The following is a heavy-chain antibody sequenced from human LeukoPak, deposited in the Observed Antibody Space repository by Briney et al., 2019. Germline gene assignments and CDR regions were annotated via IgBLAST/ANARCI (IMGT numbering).Heavy chain of an antibody. Sequence: GASVKVSCKVSGYTLTELSMHWVRQAPGKGLEWMGGFDPEDGETIYAQKFQGRVTMTRDTSTSTVYMELSSLRSEDTAVYYCARDGAAAGYWGQGTLVTVSS. CDR3: ARDGAAAGY. V-gene: IGHV1-24*01. CDR2: FDPEDGET. D-gene: IGHD6-13*01. CDR1: GYTLTELS. J-gene: IGHJ4*02.